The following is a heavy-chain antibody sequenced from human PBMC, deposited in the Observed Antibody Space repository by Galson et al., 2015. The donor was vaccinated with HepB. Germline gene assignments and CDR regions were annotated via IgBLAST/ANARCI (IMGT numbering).Heavy chain of an antibody. CDR3: ASMAEDDAFDI. CDR2: ISFDGSNK. Sequence: SLRLSCAASGFTFSSYGMHWVRQAPAKGWGWLAVISFDGSNKYYADSVKGRFTISRDNSKNTLYLQMNSLRAEDTAVYYCASMAEDDAFDIWGQGTMVTVSS. V-gene: IGHV3-30*03. D-gene: IGHD5-24*01. CDR1: GFTFSSYG. J-gene: IGHJ3*02.